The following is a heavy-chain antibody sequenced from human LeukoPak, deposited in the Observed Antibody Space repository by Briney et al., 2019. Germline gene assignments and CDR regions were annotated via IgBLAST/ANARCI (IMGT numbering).Heavy chain of an antibody. D-gene: IGHD1-26*01. CDR3: ARAAMTYSGSYHPLDY. J-gene: IGHJ4*02. CDR1: GYTFTGYY. Sequence: GASVKVSCKASGYTFTGYYMHWVRQAPGQGLEWMGGIIPIFGTANYAQKFQGRVTITADKSTSTAYMELSSLRSEDTAVYYCARAAMTYSGSYHPLDYWGQGTLVTVSS. CDR2: IIPIFGTA. V-gene: IGHV1-69*06.